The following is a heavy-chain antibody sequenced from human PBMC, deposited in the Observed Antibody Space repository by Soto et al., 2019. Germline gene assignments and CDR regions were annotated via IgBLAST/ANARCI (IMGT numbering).Heavy chain of an antibody. J-gene: IGHJ4*02. CDR2: IIPIFGTA. Sequence: SVKVSCKASGGTFSSYAISWVRQAPGQGLEWMGGIIPIFGTANYAQKFQGRVTITADESTSTAYMELSSLRPEDTAVYYCAREFPDGSSLLTYFDYWGKGTLVTVSS. D-gene: IGHD6-6*01. CDR3: AREFPDGSSLLTYFDY. CDR1: GGTFSSYA. V-gene: IGHV1-69*13.